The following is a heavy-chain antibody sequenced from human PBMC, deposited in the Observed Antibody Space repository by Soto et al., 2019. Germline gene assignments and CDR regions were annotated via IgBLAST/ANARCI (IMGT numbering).Heavy chain of an antibody. CDR2: IYTSGST. V-gene: IGHV4-4*07. CDR3: ARDLKFGQADY. J-gene: IGHJ4*02. D-gene: IGHD3-10*01. CDR1: GGSISSYY. Sequence: LSLTCTVSGGSISSYYWTWIRQPSGKGLEWIGRIYTSGSTNYNPSLKSRVTMSVDTSKNQFSLKLSSVTAADTAVYYCARDLKFGQADYWGQGSQVTVSS.